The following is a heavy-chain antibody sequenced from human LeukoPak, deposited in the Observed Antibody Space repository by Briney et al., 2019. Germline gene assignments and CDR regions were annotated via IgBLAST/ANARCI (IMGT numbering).Heavy chain of an antibody. D-gene: IGHD1-26*01. J-gene: IGHJ3*02. Sequence: PGGSLRLSCAASGFTFSSYSMNWVRQAPGKGLEWVSSISSSSSYIYYADSVKGRFTISRDNAKYSLYLQMNSLRAEDTAVYYCARAEVGATWDTYAFDIWGQGTMVTVSS. CDR1: GFTFSSYS. CDR3: ARAEVGATWDTYAFDI. V-gene: IGHV3-21*01. CDR2: ISSSSSYI.